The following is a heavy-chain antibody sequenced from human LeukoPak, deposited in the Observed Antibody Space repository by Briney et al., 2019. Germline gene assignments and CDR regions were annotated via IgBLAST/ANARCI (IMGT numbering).Heavy chain of an antibody. CDR1: GFIFSSYG. CDR3: ARDPENEYSYGYGDY. V-gene: IGHV3-7*01. D-gene: IGHD5-18*01. J-gene: IGHJ4*02. CDR2: INQDGSGK. Sequence: GGSLRLSCAASGFIFSSYGMHWVRQAPGKGLEWVALINQDGSGKYHVDSVKGRFTISRDNADNSLYLQMNSLRAEDTAVYYCARDPENEYSYGYGDYWGQGTLVTVSS.